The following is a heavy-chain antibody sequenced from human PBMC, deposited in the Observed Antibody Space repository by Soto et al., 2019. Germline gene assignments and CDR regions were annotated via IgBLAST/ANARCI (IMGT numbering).Heavy chain of an antibody. CDR3: AKTLRLMTMSDY. J-gene: IGHJ4*02. V-gene: IGHV3-23*01. Sequence: GGSLRLSCAAPGFTFSSYAMSWVRQAPGKGLEWVSAISGSGGSTYYADSVKGRFTISRDNSKNTLYLQMNSLRAEDTAVYYCAKTLRLMTMSDYWGQGTLVTLSS. D-gene: IGHD3-10*02. CDR2: ISGSGGST. CDR1: GFTFSSYA.